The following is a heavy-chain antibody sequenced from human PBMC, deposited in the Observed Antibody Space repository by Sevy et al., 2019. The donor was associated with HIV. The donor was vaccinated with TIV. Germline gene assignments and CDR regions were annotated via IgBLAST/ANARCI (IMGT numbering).Heavy chain of an antibody. CDR1: GFIFSSYE. CDR3: TRDLPPSATTVAHFDY. Sequence: GGSLRLSCAASGFIFSSYEMNWVRQAPGKGLEWVSSISQSGSSVYYSDSVKGRFTISRYNAKNSLYLQMNSLRAEDTAVYYCTRDLPPSATTVAHFDYWGQGTLVTVSS. J-gene: IGHJ4*02. V-gene: IGHV3-48*03. CDR2: ISQSGSSV. D-gene: IGHD4-17*01.